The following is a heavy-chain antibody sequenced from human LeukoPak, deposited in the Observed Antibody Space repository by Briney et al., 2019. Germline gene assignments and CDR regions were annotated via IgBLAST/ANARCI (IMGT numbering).Heavy chain of an antibody. CDR3: ARDGTIFNY. Sequence: ASVKVSCKVSGYTFTGYYMHWVRQAPGQGLEWMGWISAYNGNTNYAQKLQGRVTMTTDTSTSTAYMELRSLRSDDTAVYYCARDGTIFNYWGQGTLVTVSS. V-gene: IGHV1-18*04. CDR1: GYTFTGYY. CDR2: ISAYNGNT. D-gene: IGHD3-3*01. J-gene: IGHJ4*02.